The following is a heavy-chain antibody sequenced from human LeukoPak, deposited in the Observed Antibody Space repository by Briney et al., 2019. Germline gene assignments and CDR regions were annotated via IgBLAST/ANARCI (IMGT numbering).Heavy chain of an antibody. CDR2: ISSGGAGT. D-gene: IGHD3-22*01. CDR1: GFTFNSYA. V-gene: IGHV3-23*01. Sequence: GGSLRLSCAASGFTFNSYAMSWVRQAPGKGLEWVSGISSGGAGTYYADSVKGRLTISRDNSKNTLYLQIHSLRADDTAVYYCVKQPSSGYYYWGQGTLVTVSS. CDR3: VKQPSSGYYY. J-gene: IGHJ4*02.